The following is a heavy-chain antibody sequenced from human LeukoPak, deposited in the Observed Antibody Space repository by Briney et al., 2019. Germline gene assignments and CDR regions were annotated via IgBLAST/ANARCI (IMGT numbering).Heavy chain of an antibody. J-gene: IGHJ4*02. V-gene: IGHV4-38-2*02. CDR2: IYHSGSS. CDR3: ARDRHKLVDIVAGILDY. D-gene: IGHD5-12*01. Sequence: SETLSLTCTVPGYSISSGYYWGWIRQPPGKGLESIGSIYHSGSSYSNPSLKSRVTISVDTSNNQFSLRLTSVTAADTAVYYCARDRHKLVDIVAGILDYWGQGTLVTVSS. CDR1: GYSISSGYY.